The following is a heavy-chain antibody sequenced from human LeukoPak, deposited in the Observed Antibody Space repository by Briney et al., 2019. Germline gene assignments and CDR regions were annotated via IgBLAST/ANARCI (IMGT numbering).Heavy chain of an antibody. CDR3: ARDRPIVGSGSNRDY. D-gene: IGHD3-10*01. CDR2: INPNSGGT. J-gene: IGHJ4*02. V-gene: IGHV1-2*02. Sequence: ASVKVSCKASGYTFTGYYMHWVRQAPGQGLEWMGWINPNSGGTNYAQKFQGRVTMTRDTSISTAYMEPSRLRSDDTAVYYCARDRPIVGSGSNRDYWGQGTLVTVSS. CDR1: GYTFTGYY.